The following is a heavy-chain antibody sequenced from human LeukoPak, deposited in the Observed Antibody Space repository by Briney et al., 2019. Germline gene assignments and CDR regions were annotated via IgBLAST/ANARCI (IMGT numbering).Heavy chain of an antibody. CDR1: GGTFSSYA. D-gene: IGHD3-16*01. Sequence: AASVKVSCKASGGTFSSYAISWVRQAPGQGLEWMGGIIPIFGTANYAQKFQGRVTMTRDMSTSTVYMELSSLRSEDTAVYYCAGGQAHFDYWGQGTLVTVSS. J-gene: IGHJ4*02. V-gene: IGHV1-69*05. CDR2: IIPIFGTA. CDR3: AGGQAHFDY.